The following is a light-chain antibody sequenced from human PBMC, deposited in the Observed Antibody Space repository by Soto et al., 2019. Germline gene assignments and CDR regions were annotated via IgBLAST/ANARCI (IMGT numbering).Light chain of an antibody. CDR3: SSYTSSATLYV. Sequence: QSVLTQAASVSVSPGQSIAISCTVTSSDVGDYNYVSWYQQHPGKAPKLMIYEVRNRPSGVSDRFSGSKSGNTASLTISGLQAEDEADYYCSSYTSSATLYVFGTGTKVTVL. CDR1: SSDVGDYNY. V-gene: IGLV2-14*01. CDR2: EVR. J-gene: IGLJ1*01.